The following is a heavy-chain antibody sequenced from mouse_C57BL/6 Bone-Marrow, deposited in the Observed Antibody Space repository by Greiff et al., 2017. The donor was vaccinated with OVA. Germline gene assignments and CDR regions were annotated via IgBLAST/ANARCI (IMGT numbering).Heavy chain of an antibody. J-gene: IGHJ4*01. CDR3: ARSYYCSSYDYAMDY. CDR1: GYSFTSYY. D-gene: IGHD1-1*01. CDR2: IYPGSGNT. V-gene: IGHV1-66*01. Sequence: VQLQESGPELVKPGASVKISCKASGYSFTSYYIHWVKQRPGQGLEWIGWIYPGSGNTQYNEKFKGKATLTADTSSSTAYMQLSSLTSEDSAVYYCARSYYCSSYDYAMDYWGQGTSVTVSS.